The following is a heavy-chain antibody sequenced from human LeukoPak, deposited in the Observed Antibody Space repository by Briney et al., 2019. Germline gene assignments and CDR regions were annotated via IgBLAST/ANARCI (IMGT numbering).Heavy chain of an antibody. V-gene: IGHV3-11*04. D-gene: IGHD4-4*01. CDR3: ARDRAVKARIGGMDV. Sequence: GGSLRLSCAASGFTFSDYYMSWIRQAPGKGLEWVSYISSSGSTIYYADSVKGRFTISRDNAKNSLYLQMNSLRVEDTGIYYCARDRAVKARIGGMDVWGLGTTVIVSS. J-gene: IGHJ6*02. CDR1: GFTFSDYY. CDR2: ISSSGSTI.